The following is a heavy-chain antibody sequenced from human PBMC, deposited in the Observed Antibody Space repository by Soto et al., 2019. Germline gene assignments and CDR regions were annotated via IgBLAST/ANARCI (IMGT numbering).Heavy chain of an antibody. D-gene: IGHD6-25*01. CDR3: AREGSSGFGIGV. CDR2: IYTSGTT. J-gene: IGHJ6*02. CDR1: GGSIRSYY. Sequence: QVQLQQSGPGLVKPSETLSLTCTVSGGSIRSYYWSWIRQPAGKALEWIGRIYTSGTTNYNPSLKSRVIILLDTSKNQFSLDLISVTDADTAVYYCAREGSSGFGIGVWGQGTTVTVSS. V-gene: IGHV4-4*07.